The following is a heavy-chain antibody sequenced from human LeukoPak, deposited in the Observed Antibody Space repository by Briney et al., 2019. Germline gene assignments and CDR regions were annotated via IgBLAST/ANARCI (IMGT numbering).Heavy chain of an antibody. V-gene: IGHV3-21*04. Sequence: GGSLRLSCAASGFTFSSYSMNWVRQAPGKGLEWVSSISSNSRYIYSADSVKGRFTISRDNAKNSLYLQMGSLRVEDTAIFYCAKVRSATGMTTTYFDYWGQGTLVTVSS. CDR1: GFTFSSYS. CDR3: AKVRSATGMTTTYFDY. J-gene: IGHJ4*02. D-gene: IGHD1-26*01. CDR2: ISSNSRYI.